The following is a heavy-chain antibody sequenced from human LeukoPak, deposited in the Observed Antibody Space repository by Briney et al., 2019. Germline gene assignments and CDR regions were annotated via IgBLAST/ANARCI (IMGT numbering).Heavy chain of an antibody. CDR2: IYYSGST. CDR3: ASNYGSGSYYIFAY. V-gene: IGHV4-38-2*02. D-gene: IGHD3-10*01. J-gene: IGHJ4*02. Sequence: SETLSLTCTVSGYSISSGYYWGWIRQPPGKGLEWIGNIYYSGSTYYNPSLKSRVTISLDTSKNQFSLRLSSVTAADTAVYYCASNYGSGSYYIFAYWGQGTLVTVSS. CDR1: GYSISSGYY.